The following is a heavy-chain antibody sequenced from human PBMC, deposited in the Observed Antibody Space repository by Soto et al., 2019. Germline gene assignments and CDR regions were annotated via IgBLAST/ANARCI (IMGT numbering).Heavy chain of an antibody. CDR2: INHSGST. D-gene: IGHD5-12*01. V-gene: IGHV4-34*01. J-gene: IGHJ4*02. CDR1: GGSFSGYY. CDR3: ARGVYSGYGY. Sequence: SETLSLTCAVYGGSFSGYYWSWIRQPPGKGLEWIGEINHSGSTNYNPSLKSRVTISVDTSTNQVSLKLSSVTAADTAVYYCARGVYSGYGYWGQGTLVTVSS.